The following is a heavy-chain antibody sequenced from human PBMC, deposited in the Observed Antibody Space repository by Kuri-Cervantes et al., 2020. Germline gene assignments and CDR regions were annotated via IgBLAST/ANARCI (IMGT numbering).Heavy chain of an antibody. CDR2: INAGNGNT. V-gene: IGHV1-3*01. D-gene: IGHD3-22*01. Sequence: ASVRVSCKASGYTFTSYVMHWVRQAPGQRLEWMGWINAGNGNTKYSQKFQGRVTITRDTSASTAYMELSSLRSEDTAVYYCAREGQLTTSYYYYMDVWGKGTTVTVSS. CDR1: GYTFTSYV. CDR3: AREGQLTTSYYYYMDV. J-gene: IGHJ6*03.